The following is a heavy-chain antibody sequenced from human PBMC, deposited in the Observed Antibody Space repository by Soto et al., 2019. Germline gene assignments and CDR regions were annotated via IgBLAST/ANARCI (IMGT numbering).Heavy chain of an antibody. CDR2: IYYSGST. J-gene: IGHJ5*02. Sequence: SETLSLTCTVSGGSISSGGYYWSWIRQHPGKGLEWIGYIYYSGSTYYNPSLKSRVTISVDTSKNQFSLKLSSVTAADTAVYYCARAGIAAAGNWFDPWGQGTLVTVSS. CDR1: GGSISSGGYY. D-gene: IGHD6-13*01. CDR3: ARAGIAAAGNWFDP. V-gene: IGHV4-31*03.